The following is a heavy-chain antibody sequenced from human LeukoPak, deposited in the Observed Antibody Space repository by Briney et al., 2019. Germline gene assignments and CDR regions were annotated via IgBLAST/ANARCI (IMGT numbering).Heavy chain of an antibody. V-gene: IGHV3-43*02. CDR2: ISGDGGST. CDR1: GFTFDDYA. J-gene: IGHJ5*02. D-gene: IGHD6-19*01. CDR3: AKDKYSSGWYNWFDP. Sequence: GGSLRLSCAASGFTFDDYAMHWVRQAPGKGLEWVSLISGDGGSTYYADSVKGRFTSSRDNSKNSLYLQMNSLRTEDAALYYCAKDKYSSGWYNWFDPWGQGTLVTVSS.